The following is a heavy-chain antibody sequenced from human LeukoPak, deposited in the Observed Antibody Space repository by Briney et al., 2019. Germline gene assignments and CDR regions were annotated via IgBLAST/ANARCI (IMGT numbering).Heavy chain of an antibody. D-gene: IGHD1-26*01. CDR1: GFTFSSYA. CDR3: AKAGFSGSYFDY. V-gene: IGHV3-23*01. Sequence: PGGSLRLSCAASGFTFSSYAMSWVRQAPGKGLGWVSAISGSGGSTYYADSVKGRFTISRDNSKNTLYLQMNSLRAEDTAVYYCAKAGFSGSYFDYWGQGTLVTVSS. CDR2: ISGSGGST. J-gene: IGHJ4*02.